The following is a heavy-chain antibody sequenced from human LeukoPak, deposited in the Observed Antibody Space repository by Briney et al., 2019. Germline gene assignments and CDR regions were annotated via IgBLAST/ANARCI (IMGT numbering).Heavy chain of an antibody. V-gene: IGHV3-21*01. J-gene: IGHJ4*02. CDR2: INSDSSLM. CDR1: GFTFSSYS. Sequence: TGGSLRLSCAASGFTFSSYSMNWVRQAPGKGLEWVSSINSDSSLMYYAESVKGRFPISRDNARNSLYLQMNSLRAEDTAVYYCIRDLFDDYSLDYWGQGALVTVSS. D-gene: IGHD3-16*01. CDR3: IRDLFDDYSLDY.